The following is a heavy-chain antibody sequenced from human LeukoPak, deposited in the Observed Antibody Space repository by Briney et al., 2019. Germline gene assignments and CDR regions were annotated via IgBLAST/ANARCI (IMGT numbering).Heavy chain of an antibody. Sequence: SETLSLTCTVSGGSISSSSYYWGWIRQPPGKGLEWIGSIYYSGSTYYNPSLKSRVTISVDTSKNQFSLKLSSVTAADTAVYYCARKVVRGTNDYWGQGTLVTVSS. J-gene: IGHJ4*02. V-gene: IGHV4-39*07. D-gene: IGHD3-22*01. CDR2: IYYSGST. CDR3: ARKVVRGTNDY. CDR1: GGSISSSSYY.